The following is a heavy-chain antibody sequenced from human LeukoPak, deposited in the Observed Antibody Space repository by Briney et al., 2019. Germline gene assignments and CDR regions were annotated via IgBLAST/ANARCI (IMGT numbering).Heavy chain of an antibody. CDR2: ISSSSSYI. V-gene: IGHV3-21*01. D-gene: IGHD3-10*01. CDR3: AKVLLWFGELLF. Sequence: GGSLRLSCAASGFTFSSYGMNWVRQAPGKGLEWVSSISSSSSYIYYADSVKGRFTISRDNAKNSLYPQMNSLRAEDTAVYYCAKVLLWFGELLFGGQGTLVTVSS. CDR1: GFTFSSYG. J-gene: IGHJ4*02.